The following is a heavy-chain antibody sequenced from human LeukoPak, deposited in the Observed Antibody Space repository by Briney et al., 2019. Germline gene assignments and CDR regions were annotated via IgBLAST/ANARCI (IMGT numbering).Heavy chain of an antibody. D-gene: IGHD3-22*01. CDR3: ARGDYYRTPYYFDY. Sequence: GGSLRLSCAASGFTFSSYWMNWVRQAPGKGLEWVSSISSSSSYIYYADSVKGRFTISRDNAKNSLYLQMNSLRAEDTAVYYCARGDYYRTPYYFDYWGQGTLVTVSS. J-gene: IGHJ4*02. CDR1: GFTFSSYW. CDR2: ISSSSSYI. V-gene: IGHV3-21*01.